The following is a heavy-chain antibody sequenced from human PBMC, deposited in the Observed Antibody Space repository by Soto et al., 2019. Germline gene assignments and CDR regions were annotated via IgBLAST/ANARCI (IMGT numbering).Heavy chain of an antibody. V-gene: IGHV4-39*01. CDR1: GGAINSTVYY. CDR3: ARHGAYSTSVYYYYGMDV. CDR2: SSHGGPT. Sequence: SETLSLTCTVSGGAINSTVYYWGWIRQPPGKGLEWIGSSSHGGPTYYSPSLKSRVTISLDTAKNHFSLTLRSVTAADTAVYFCARHGAYSTSVYYYYGMDVWGQGTTVTVSS. D-gene: IGHD6-13*01. J-gene: IGHJ6*02.